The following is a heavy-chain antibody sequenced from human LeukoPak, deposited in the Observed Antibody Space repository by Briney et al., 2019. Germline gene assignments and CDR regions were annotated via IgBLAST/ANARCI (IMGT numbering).Heavy chain of an antibody. Sequence: SETLSLTCTVSGGSISSYYWSWIRQPPGKGLEWIGYIYYTETSYNPSLKSRVTISADTSKNQFSLKLCSVTAADTAVYYCARWWSAYDAFDIWGQGTMVTVSS. J-gene: IGHJ3*02. CDR1: GGSISSYY. CDR3: ARWWSAYDAFDI. D-gene: IGHD2-15*01. CDR2: IYYTET. V-gene: IGHV4-59*12.